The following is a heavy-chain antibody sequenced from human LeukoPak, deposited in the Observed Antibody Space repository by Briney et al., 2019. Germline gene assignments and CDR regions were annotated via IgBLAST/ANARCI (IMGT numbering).Heavy chain of an antibody. CDR1: GGSIGIDDYY. CDR2: IYHRGTT. J-gene: IGHJ5*02. CDR3: ARGYSSSWYDRYNWFDP. D-gene: IGHD6-13*01. Sequence: SETLSLTCTVSGGSIGIDDYYWTWIRQPPGKGLEWIGYIYHRGTTYYNPSLESRVTISVDRSKNQFSLKLSSVTAADTAVYYCARGYSSSWYDRYNWFDPWGQGTLVTVSS. V-gene: IGHV4-30-2*01.